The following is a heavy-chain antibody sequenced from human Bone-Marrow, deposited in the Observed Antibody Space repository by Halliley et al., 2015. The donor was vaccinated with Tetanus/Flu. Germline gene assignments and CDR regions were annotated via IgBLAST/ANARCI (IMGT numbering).Heavy chain of an antibody. CDR2: IYDGGVN. V-gene: IGHV4-59*08. Sequence: IGYIYDGGVNNYNPSLRSRVTMSVDTSKNQFSLRLTSVSGADTGVYYCARHAMAGHEENWFDPWGQGTLVTVSS. D-gene: IGHD6-19*01. CDR3: ARHAMAGHEENWFDP. J-gene: IGHJ5*02.